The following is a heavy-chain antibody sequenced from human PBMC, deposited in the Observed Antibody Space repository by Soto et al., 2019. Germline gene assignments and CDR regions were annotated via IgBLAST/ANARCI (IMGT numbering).Heavy chain of an antibody. CDR2: FDPEDGET. D-gene: IGHD2-15*01. CDR3: ATDHPSGPIGGFDY. Sequence: GASVKVSCKVSGYTLTELSMHWVRQAPGKGLEWMGGFDPEDGETIYAQKFQGRVTMTEDTSTDTAYMELSSLRSEDTAVYYCATDHPSGPIGGFDYWGQGTLVTVSS. CDR1: GYTLTELS. J-gene: IGHJ4*02. V-gene: IGHV1-24*01.